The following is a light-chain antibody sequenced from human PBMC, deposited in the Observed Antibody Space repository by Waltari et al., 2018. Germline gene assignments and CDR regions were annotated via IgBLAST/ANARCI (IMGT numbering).Light chain of an antibody. CDR2: AND. Sequence: QSTLTQPPSVSATPGQLVFISCSGGNSGAGQNSAYRYQRLPGTAPKLLIFANDQRPSGVSDRFSASKSGDSASLVISALQSDDEGDYFCATWEDTLSAPVFGGGTRVTVL. V-gene: IGLV1-44*01. CDR1: NSGAGQNS. J-gene: IGLJ3*02. CDR3: ATWEDTLSAPV.